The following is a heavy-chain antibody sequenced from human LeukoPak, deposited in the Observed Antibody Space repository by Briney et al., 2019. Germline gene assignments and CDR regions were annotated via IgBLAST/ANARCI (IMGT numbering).Heavy chain of an antibody. CDR3: ARLEGAPYSNHGSEYFDY. CDR2: IYPGDSDT. J-gene: IGHJ4*02. CDR1: GFSFTNYW. Sequence: GESLKISCKGSGFSFTNYWIGWVRQMPGKGLEWMGIIYPGDSDTRYSPSFQGQVTISADKSISTAYLQWSSLKASDTATYYCARLEGAPYSNHGSEYFDYWGQGTLVTVSS. D-gene: IGHD4-11*01. V-gene: IGHV5-51*01.